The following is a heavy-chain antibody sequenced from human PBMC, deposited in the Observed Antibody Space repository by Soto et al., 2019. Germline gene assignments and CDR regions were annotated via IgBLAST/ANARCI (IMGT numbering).Heavy chain of an antibody. D-gene: IGHD5-12*01. CDR1: GGTFSSYA. Sequence: GASVKVSCKASGGTFSSYAISWVRQAPGQGLEWMGGIIPIFGTANYAQKFQGRVTITADESTSTAYMEPSSLRSEDTAVYYCASCRDGYNYWFDPWGQGTLVTVSS. V-gene: IGHV1-69*13. CDR3: ASCRDGYNYWFDP. J-gene: IGHJ5*02. CDR2: IIPIFGTA.